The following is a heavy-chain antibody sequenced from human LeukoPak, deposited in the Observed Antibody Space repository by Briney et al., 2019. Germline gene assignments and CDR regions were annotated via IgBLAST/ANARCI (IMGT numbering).Heavy chain of an antibody. CDR3: ARRARRDGYTWGDYYYYYGMDV. V-gene: IGHV4-59*08. CDR2: IYYSRST. D-gene: IGHD5-24*01. CDR1: GGSISSYY. Sequence: SETLSLTCTVSGGSISSYYWSWIRQPPGKGLEWIGYIYYSRSTNYNPSLKSRVTISVDTSKNQFSLKLSSVTAADTAVYYCARRARRDGYTWGDYYYYYGMDVWGQGTTVTVSS. J-gene: IGHJ6*02.